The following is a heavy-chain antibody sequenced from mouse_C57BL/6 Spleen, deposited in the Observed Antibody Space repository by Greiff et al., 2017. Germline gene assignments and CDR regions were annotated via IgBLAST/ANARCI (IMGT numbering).Heavy chain of an antibody. Sequence: QVQLQQPGAELVKPGASVKMSCKASSYTFTSYWITWVKQRPGQGLEWIGDIYPGSGSTNYNEKFKSKATLTVDTSSSTAYMQLSSLTSEDSAVYYCARSSTTAPLDVWGTGTTVTVSS. J-gene: IGHJ1*03. CDR1: SYTFTSYW. CDR2: IYPGSGST. D-gene: IGHD1-2*01. V-gene: IGHV1-55*01. CDR3: ARSSTTAPLDV.